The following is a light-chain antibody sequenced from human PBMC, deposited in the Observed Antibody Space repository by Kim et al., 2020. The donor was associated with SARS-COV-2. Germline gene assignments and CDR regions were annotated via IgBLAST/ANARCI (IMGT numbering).Light chain of an antibody. CDR1: QTIDNY. J-gene: IGKJ5*01. CDR2: AAS. Sequence: DIQMTQSPSSLSASVGDRVTITCRTSQTIDNYLNWYQQKPGKAPKPLIYAASSLHSGVPSRFSAYGSGTEFTLTISSLQPDDFATYLCQQSHTSITFGQGTRLEIK. CDR3: QQSHTSIT. V-gene: IGKV1-39*01.